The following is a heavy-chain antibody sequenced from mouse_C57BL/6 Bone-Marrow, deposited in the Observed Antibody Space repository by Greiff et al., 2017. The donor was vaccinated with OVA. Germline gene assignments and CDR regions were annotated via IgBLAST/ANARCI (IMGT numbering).Heavy chain of an antibody. CDR2: ISYDGSN. CDR1: GYSITSGYY. J-gene: IGHJ3*01. Sequence: VQLQQSGPGLVKPSQSLSLTCSVTGYSITSGYYWNWIRQFPGNKLEWMGYISYDGSNNYNPSLKNRISITRDTSKNQFFLKLNSVTTEDTATYYCARGGTTVDAYWGQGTLVTVSA. V-gene: IGHV3-6*01. CDR3: ARGGTTVDAY. D-gene: IGHD1-1*01.